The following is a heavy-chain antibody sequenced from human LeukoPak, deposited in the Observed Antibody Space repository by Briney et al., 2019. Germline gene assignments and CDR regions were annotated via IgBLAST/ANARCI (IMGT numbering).Heavy chain of an antibody. D-gene: IGHD1-26*01. CDR3: AKQATSGTYYYFDY. V-gene: IGHV3-23*01. CDR1: GFTFSSYS. CDR2: ISARGGST. Sequence: PGGSLRLSCAASGFTFSSYSMNWVRQAPGKGLEWVSVISARGGSTFYADSVKGRFTISRDNSKNTLYLQINSLSAEDTAIYYCAKQATSGTYYYFDYWGQGTLVTVSS. J-gene: IGHJ4*02.